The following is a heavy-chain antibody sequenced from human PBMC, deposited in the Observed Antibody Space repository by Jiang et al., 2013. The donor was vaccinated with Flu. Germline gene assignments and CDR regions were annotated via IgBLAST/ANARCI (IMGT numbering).Heavy chain of an antibody. Sequence: LLKPSETLSLTCAVYGGSFSGYYWSWIRQPPGKGLEWIGEINHSGSTNYNPSLKSRVTISVDTSKNQFSLKLSSVTAADTAVYYCARGRRGWGPDYYYGMDVVGPRDHGHRLL. V-gene: IGHV4-34*01. J-gene: IGHJ6*02. CDR1: GGSFSGYY. CDR3: ARGRRGWGPDYYYGMDV. CDR2: INHSGST. D-gene: IGHD1-14*01.